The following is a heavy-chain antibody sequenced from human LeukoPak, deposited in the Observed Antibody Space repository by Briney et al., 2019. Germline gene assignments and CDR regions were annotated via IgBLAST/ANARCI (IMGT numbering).Heavy chain of an antibody. CDR2: FDPEDGET. CDR1: GYTLTELS. D-gene: IGHD5-18*01. V-gene: IGHV1-24*01. CDR3: AREANSYGYYYYYYYMDV. J-gene: IGHJ6*03. Sequence: SVKVSCKVSGYTLTELSMHWVRQAPGKGLEWMGGFDPEDGETIYAQKFQGRVTITADESTSTAYMELSSLRSEDTAVYYCAREANSYGYYYYYYYMDVWGKGTTVTVSS.